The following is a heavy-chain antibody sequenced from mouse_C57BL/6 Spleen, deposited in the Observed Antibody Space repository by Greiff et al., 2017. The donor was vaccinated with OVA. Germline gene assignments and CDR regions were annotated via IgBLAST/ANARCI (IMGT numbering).Heavy chain of an antibody. CDR1: GYTFTSYW. Sequence: QVQLQQSGAELVKPGASVKLSCKASGYTFTSYWMHWVKQRPGQGLEWIGMIHPNSGSTNYNEKFKSKATLTVDKSSSTAYMQLSSLTSEDSAVYYCARGYYYGSSPDYWGQGTTLTVSS. CDR3: ARGYYYGSSPDY. D-gene: IGHD1-1*01. V-gene: IGHV1-64*01. J-gene: IGHJ2*01. CDR2: IHPNSGST.